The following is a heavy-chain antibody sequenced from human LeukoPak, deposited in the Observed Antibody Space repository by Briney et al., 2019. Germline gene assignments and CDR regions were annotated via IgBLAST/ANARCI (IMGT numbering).Heavy chain of an antibody. CDR3: ASVNSSGWYYSYYYMDV. Sequence: GGSLRLSCAASVFTFDDYAMHWVRHAPGKGLEWVAGNSWNSGSIGYADSVKGRFTISRDNAKNSLYLQMNSLRAEDTAVYYCASVNSSGWYYSYYYMDVWGKGTTVTVSS. J-gene: IGHJ6*03. CDR1: VFTFDDYA. D-gene: IGHD6-19*01. V-gene: IGHV3-9*01. CDR2: NSWNSGSI.